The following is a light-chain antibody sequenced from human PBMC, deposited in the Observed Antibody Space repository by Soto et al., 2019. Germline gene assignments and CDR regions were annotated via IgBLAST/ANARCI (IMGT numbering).Light chain of an antibody. V-gene: IGKV1-12*01. CDR2: TAS. CDR3: HQASSFPYT. CDR1: QDIQKW. Sequence: GDTINITCRASQDIQKWLAWYQQKPGKAPKVLIYTASNLESGVSSRFSGSGFGTEFSLTISRLQIEDFATYVCHQASSFPYTFGPGTKVDIK. J-gene: IGKJ3*01.